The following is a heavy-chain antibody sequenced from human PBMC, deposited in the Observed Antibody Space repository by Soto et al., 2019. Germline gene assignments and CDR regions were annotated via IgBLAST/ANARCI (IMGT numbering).Heavy chain of an antibody. V-gene: IGHV3-21*01. D-gene: IGHD4-4*01. Sequence: GGALRLSCAASGFTFSSYSMNWVRQAPGKGLEWVSSSSSSSSYIYYAASVKVRFTIYRDNAKISLYLQMHSLRAEDTSVYYCSRHTRHSIYRRGYHYYGMDVWGQGITGTVSS. J-gene: IGHJ6*02. CDR2: SSSSSSYI. CDR1: GFTFSSYS. CDR3: SRHTRHSIYRRGYHYYGMDV.